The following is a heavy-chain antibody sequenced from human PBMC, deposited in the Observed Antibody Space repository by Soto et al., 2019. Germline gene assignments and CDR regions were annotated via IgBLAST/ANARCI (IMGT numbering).Heavy chain of an antibody. Sequence: GGSLRLSCAASGFTFSSYAMSWVRQAPGKGLEWVSAISGSGGSTYYADSVKGRFTISRDNSKNTLYLQMNSLRAEDTAVYYCAKELYYDFWSGYSSDYWGQGTLVTVS. CDR1: GFTFSSYA. J-gene: IGHJ4*02. CDR3: AKELYYDFWSGYSSDY. V-gene: IGHV3-23*01. CDR2: ISGSGGST. D-gene: IGHD3-3*01.